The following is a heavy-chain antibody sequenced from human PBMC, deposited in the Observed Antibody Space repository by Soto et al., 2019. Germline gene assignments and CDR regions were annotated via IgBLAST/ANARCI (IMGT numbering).Heavy chain of an antibody. Sequence: GGSLRLSCAASGFTFSSYAMSWVRQAPGKGLEWVSAISGSGGSTYYADSVKGRFTISRDNSKNTLYLQMNSLRAEDTAVYYCAARGPYYYDSSGYYYLSADAFDIWGQGTMVTVSS. D-gene: IGHD3-22*01. CDR2: ISGSGGST. V-gene: IGHV3-23*01. CDR3: AARGPYYYDSSGYYYLSADAFDI. CDR1: GFTFSSYA. J-gene: IGHJ3*02.